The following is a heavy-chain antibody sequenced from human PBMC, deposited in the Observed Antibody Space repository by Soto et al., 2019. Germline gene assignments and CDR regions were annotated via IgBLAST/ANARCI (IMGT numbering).Heavy chain of an antibody. Sequence: GGSLRLSCAASGFTFSSYSMNWVRQAPGKGLEWVSYISSSSSTIYYADSVKGRFTISRDNAKNSLYLQMNSLRDEDTAVYYCASEYDYGDLNYYYYGMDVWGQGTTVTVS. CDR3: ASEYDYGDLNYYYYGMDV. D-gene: IGHD4-17*01. J-gene: IGHJ6*02. CDR1: GFTFSSYS. CDR2: ISSSSSTI. V-gene: IGHV3-48*02.